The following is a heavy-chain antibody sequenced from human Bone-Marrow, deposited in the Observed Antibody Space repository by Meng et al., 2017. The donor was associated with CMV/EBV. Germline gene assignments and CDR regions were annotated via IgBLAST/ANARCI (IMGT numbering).Heavy chain of an antibody. J-gene: IGHJ4*02. V-gene: IGHV4-39*07. CDR1: TFSSYW. D-gene: IGHD2-2*01. CDR2: IYYSGST. CDR3: ARGGKVVPAPYDY. Sequence: TFSSYWMTWVRQPPGKGLEWIGSIYYSGSTYYNPSLRSRVTISVDTSKNQFSLKLSSVTAADTAVYYCARGGKVVPAPYDYWGQGTLVTVSS.